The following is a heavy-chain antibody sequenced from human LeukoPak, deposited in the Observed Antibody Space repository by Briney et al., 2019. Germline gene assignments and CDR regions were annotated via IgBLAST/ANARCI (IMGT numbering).Heavy chain of an antibody. Sequence: ASVKVSCKVSGYTFTSYDINWVRQATGQGLEWMGWMNPNSGNTGYAQKFQGRVTITRNTSISTAYMELSSLRSEDTAVYYCARGPAARRGHWFDPWGQGTLVTVSS. CDR2: MNPNSGNT. V-gene: IGHV1-8*03. CDR3: ARGPAARRGHWFDP. J-gene: IGHJ5*02. CDR1: GYTFTSYD. D-gene: IGHD2-2*01.